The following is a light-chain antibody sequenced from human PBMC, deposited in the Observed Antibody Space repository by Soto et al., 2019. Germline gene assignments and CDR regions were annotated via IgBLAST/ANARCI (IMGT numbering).Light chain of an antibody. J-gene: IGKJ4*01. V-gene: IGKV3-11*01. CDR2: DAS. CDR3: QQRSNWPPVN. CDR1: QSVSSY. Sequence: EIVVTQSPATLSLAPGERATLYCRASQSVSSYLAWYQQTPGQAPRLLIYDASNRATGIPARFSGSESGTDFTLTISSREPEDFAIYYCQQRSNWPPVNFGGGTKVEIK.